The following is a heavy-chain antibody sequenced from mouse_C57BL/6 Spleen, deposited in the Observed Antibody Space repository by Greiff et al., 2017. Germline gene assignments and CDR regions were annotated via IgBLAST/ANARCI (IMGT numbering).Heavy chain of an antibody. CDR1: GFTFSDYY. J-gene: IGHJ1*03. CDR3: ARGVTTGAPGYFDV. V-gene: IGHV5-16*01. CDR2: INYDGSST. D-gene: IGHD1-1*01. Sequence: VQLKESEGGLVQPGSSMKLSCTASGFTFSDYYMAWVRQVPEKGLEWVANINYDGSSTYYLASLKSRFIISRYNAKNILYLQMSSLKSEDTATYYCARGVTTGAPGYFDVWGTGTTVTVSS.